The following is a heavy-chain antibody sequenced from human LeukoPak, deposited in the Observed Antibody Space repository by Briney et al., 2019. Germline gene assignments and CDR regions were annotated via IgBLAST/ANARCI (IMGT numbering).Heavy chain of an antibody. CDR2: MNPSSGNT. V-gene: IGHV1-8*03. CDR3: ASAGRAVAGKHLGY. Sequence: GASVKVSCKASGYTFTSYDINWVRQATGQGLEWMGWMNPSSGNTGYAQKFQGRVTITRNTSISTAYTELSSLRSEDTAVYYCASAGRAVAGKHLGYWGQGTLVTVSS. CDR1: GYTFTSYD. J-gene: IGHJ4*02. D-gene: IGHD6-19*01.